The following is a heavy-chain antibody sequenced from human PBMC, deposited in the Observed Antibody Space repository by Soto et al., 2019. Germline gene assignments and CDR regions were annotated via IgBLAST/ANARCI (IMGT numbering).Heavy chain of an antibody. CDR2: INPNSGGT. D-gene: IGHD3-22*01. J-gene: IGHJ5*02. Sequence: GASVKVSCKASGYTFTGYYMHWVRQAPGQGLEWMGWINPNSGGTNYAQKFQGGVTMTRDTSISTAYMELSRLRSDDTAVYYCARDPRKWLLAPGWFDPWGQGTLVTVSS. V-gene: IGHV1-2*02. CDR3: ARDPRKWLLAPGWFDP. CDR1: GYTFTGYY.